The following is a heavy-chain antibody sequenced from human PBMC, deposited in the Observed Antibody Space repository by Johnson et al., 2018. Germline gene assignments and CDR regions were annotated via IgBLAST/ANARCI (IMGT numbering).Heavy chain of an antibody. CDR1: GFIFSSYG. CDR3: AKDLGVSLGYGVSSVDS. D-gene: IGHD4-17*01. J-gene: IGHJ4*02. V-gene: IGHV3-30*18. CDR2: ISYAGSNK. Sequence: VQLVETGGGVVQPGRSLRLSCVASGFIFSSYGMHWVRQAPGKGLEWVAVISYAGSNKYHAASVKGRFTISRDNSNNTVFLQMTSLRPADTVFYYCAKDLGVSLGYGVSSVDSWGQGALVTVSS.